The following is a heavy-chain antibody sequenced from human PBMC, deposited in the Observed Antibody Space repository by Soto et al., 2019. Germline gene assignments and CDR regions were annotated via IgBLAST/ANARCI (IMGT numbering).Heavy chain of an antibody. Sequence: QVQLVQSGAEVKKPGSSVKVSCKASGGTFSSYTISWVRQAPGQGLEWMGRIIPILGIANYAQKFQGRVTITADKSTSTPYMELSSLRSEDTAVYYCAREVGYSNYYYYYYMDVWGKGITATVSS. CDR3: AREVGYSNYYYYYYMDV. CDR2: IIPILGIA. CDR1: GGTFSSYT. D-gene: IGHD4-4*01. V-gene: IGHV1-69*08. J-gene: IGHJ6*03.